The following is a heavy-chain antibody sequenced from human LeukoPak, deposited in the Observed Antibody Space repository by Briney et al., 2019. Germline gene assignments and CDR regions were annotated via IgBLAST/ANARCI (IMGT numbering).Heavy chain of an antibody. CDR3: ATCWDRDWYFDL. D-gene: IGHD1-26*01. CDR2: IIPIFGTA. Sequence: SXKVSCKASGGTFISYAISWVRQAPGQGLEWMGGIIPIFGTANYAQKFQGRVTITADESTSTAYMELSSLRSEDTAVYYCATCWDRDWYFDLWGRGTLVTVSS. CDR1: GGTFISYA. V-gene: IGHV1-69*13. J-gene: IGHJ2*01.